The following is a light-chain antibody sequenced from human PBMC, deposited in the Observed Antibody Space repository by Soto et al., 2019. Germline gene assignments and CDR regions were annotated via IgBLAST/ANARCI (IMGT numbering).Light chain of an antibody. CDR1: PSVSSNY. V-gene: IGKV3-20*01. J-gene: IGKJ1*01. CDR3: QQYGSSPTWT. CDR2: GAS. Sequence: ESVLTQSPGTLSLSPGERATLSCRASPSVSSNYLAWYPQKPGQAPRLLIYGASTRATGIPDRFSGSGSGTDFTLTISRLEPEDSAVYYCQQYGSSPTWTFGQGTKVE.